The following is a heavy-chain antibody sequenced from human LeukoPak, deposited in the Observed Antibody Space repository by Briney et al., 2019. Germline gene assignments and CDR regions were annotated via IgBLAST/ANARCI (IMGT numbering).Heavy chain of an antibody. V-gene: IGHV1-18*01. Sequence: ASVKVSCTASGYTFTSYGISWVRQAPGQGLEWMGWISAYNGNTNYAQKLQGRVTMTTDTSTSTAYMELRSLRSDDTAVYYCARGGTRSSWVGNFDYWGQGTLVTVSS. CDR2: ISAYNGNT. J-gene: IGHJ4*02. D-gene: IGHD6-13*01. CDR1: GYTFTSYG. CDR3: ARGGTRSSWVGNFDY.